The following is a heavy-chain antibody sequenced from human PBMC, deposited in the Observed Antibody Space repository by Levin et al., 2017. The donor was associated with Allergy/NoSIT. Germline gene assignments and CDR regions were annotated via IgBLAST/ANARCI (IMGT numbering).Heavy chain of an antibody. Sequence: LSLTCAASRITFEAYSMHWVRQGPGKGLEWVAGISWNGGSIGYADSVRGRFTISRDNSKKSLFLHMNSLRLEDTALYDCVKDPYSGVDWGGLEPFDIWGQGTMVTVSS. CDR1: RITFEAYS. J-gene: IGHJ3*02. CDR2: ISWNGGSI. V-gene: IGHV3-9*01. CDR3: VKDPYSGVDWGGLEPFDI. D-gene: IGHD5-12*01.